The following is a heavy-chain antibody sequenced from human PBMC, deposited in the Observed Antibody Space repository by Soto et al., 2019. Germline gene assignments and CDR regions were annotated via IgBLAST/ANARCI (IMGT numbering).Heavy chain of an antibody. CDR1: GGSISSGDYY. CDR2: IYYSGST. J-gene: IGHJ4*01. V-gene: IGHV4-30-4*01. Sequence: LSLTCTVSGGSISSGDYYWSWIRQPPGKGLEWIGYIYYSGSTYYNPSLKSRVTISVDTSKNQFSLKLSSVTAADTAVYYCARGGGGEYYFDYWGQGTLVTVS. CDR3: ARGGGGEYYFDY. D-gene: IGHD2-21*01.